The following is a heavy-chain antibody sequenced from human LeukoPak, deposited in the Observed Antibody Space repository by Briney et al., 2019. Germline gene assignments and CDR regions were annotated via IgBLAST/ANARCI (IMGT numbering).Heavy chain of an antibody. CDR2: IIPIFGTA. J-gene: IGHJ6*03. CDR3: ARRAAAAAGTWYYYYYMDV. CDR1: GGTFSSYA. V-gene: IGHV1-69*05. D-gene: IGHD6-13*01. Sequence: GASVKVSCKASGGTFSSYAISWVRQAPGQGLEWMGRIIPIFGTANYAQKFQGRVTITTDESTSTAYMELSSLRSEDTAVYYCARRAAAAAGTWYYYYYMDVWGKGTTVTVSS.